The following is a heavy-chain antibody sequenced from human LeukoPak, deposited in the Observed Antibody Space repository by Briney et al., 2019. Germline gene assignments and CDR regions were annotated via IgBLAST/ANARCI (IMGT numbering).Heavy chain of an antibody. Sequence: GGSLRLSCAASGFTFSSYAMSWVRQAPGKGLEWVSRLSDTGGSTYYADSVKGRFTISRDNSKNTLYLQRSSLRAEDTAVYSCATSWGSAWWSFDLWGRGTLVTVSS. CDR2: LSDTGGST. CDR3: ATSWGSAWWSFDL. V-gene: IGHV3-23*01. J-gene: IGHJ2*01. D-gene: IGHD7-27*01. CDR1: GFTFSSYA.